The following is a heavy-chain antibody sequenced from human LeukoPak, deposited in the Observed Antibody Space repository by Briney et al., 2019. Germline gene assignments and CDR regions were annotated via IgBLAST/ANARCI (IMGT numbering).Heavy chain of an antibody. J-gene: IGHJ4*02. CDR3: ARGARGVSGYYFDL. CDR2: INWNGGST. Sequence: PGGSLRLSCAASGFTFDVYGMSWVRQAPGKGLEWVSGINWNGGSTGYADSVKGRFTISRDNAKNSLYLQMNSLRAEDTALYYCARGARGVSGYYFDLWGQGTLVTVSS. D-gene: IGHD3-10*01. CDR1: GFTFDVYG. V-gene: IGHV3-20*04.